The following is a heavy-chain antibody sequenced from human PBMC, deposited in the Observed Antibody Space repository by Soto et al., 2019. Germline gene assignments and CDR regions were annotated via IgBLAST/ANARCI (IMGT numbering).Heavy chain of an antibody. CDR1: GFTFSSYD. D-gene: IGHD1-7*01. J-gene: IGHJ4*02. Sequence: EVQLAESGGGMVQPGGSLRLSCVASGFTFSSYDMHWVRQAPGKGLEYVSSISSNGGTTYYGNSVKGRFTISGDNSKNTLYLQMGSLVAEDMAVYYCISRVSGNYDYWGQGTLVTVSS. CDR2: ISSNGGTT. V-gene: IGHV3-64*01. CDR3: ISRVSGNYDY.